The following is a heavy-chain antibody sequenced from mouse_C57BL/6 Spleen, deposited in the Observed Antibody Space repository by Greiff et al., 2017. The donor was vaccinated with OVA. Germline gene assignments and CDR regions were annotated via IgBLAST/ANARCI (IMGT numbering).Heavy chain of an antibody. D-gene: IGHD1-1*01. J-gene: IGHJ1*03. CDR2: INPNNGGT. V-gene: IGHV1-26*01. Sequence: VQLQQSGPELVKPGASVKISCKASGYTFTDYYMNWVKQSHGKSLEWIGDINPNNGGTSYNKKFKGKSTLTVATSYRTAYMELRSRTSEDSAVYYGAHYYGSSSYWYFDVWGKGTTVTVSS. CDR1: GYTFTDYY. CDR3: AHYYGSSSYWYFDV.